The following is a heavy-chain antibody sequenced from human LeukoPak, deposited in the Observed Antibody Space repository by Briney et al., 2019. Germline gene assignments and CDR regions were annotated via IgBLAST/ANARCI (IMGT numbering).Heavy chain of an antibody. Sequence: GGSLRLSCAASGFTFGSSAMSWVRQAPGKGPEWVSTFSRSGPGTYYADSVKGRITIFRDNSKNTLYLQMNSLRAEDTAVYYCAKGSLGSWYYFDYWGQGTLVTVSS. CDR1: GFTFGSSA. CDR2: FSRSGPGT. D-gene: IGHD6-13*01. CDR3: AKGSLGSWYYFDY. J-gene: IGHJ4*02. V-gene: IGHV3-23*01.